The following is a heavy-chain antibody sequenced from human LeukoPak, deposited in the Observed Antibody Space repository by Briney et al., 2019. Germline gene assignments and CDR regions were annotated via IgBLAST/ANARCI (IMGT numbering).Heavy chain of an antibody. V-gene: IGHV2-5*01. J-gene: IGHJ4*02. Sequence: SGPTLVNPTQTLTLTCNFSGFSLSTSGVGVGWIRQLSGKALEWLALIYWYDDKRYSPSLKSRLTITKDTSKNQVVLTMTNMDPVDTATYYCAHRLVAGRTKWYYFDYWGQGTLVTVSS. CDR3: AHRLVAGRTKWYYFDY. D-gene: IGHD6-19*01. CDR1: GFSLSTSGVG. CDR2: IYWYDDK.